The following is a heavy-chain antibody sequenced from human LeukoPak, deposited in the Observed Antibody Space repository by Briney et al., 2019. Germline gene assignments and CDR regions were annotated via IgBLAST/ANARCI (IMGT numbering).Heavy chain of an antibody. V-gene: IGHV4-34*01. Sequence: SETLSLTCAVYGGSFSGYYWGWIRQPPGKGLEWIGEINHSGSTNYNPSLKSRVTISVDTSKNQFSLKLSSVTAADTAVYYCARMSIAARRVGNYFDYWGQGTPVTVSS. CDR1: GGSFSGYY. CDR2: INHSGST. J-gene: IGHJ4*02. CDR3: ARMSIAARRVGNYFDY. D-gene: IGHD6-6*01.